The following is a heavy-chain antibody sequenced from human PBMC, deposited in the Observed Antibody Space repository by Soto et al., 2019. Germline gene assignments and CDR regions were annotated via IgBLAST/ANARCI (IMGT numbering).Heavy chain of an antibody. CDR1: GFSLSTSGVG. V-gene: IGHV2-5*01. CDR2: IHWNDDK. CDR3: AYTSWGTLIY. Sequence: SGPTLVNPTQTLTLTCTFSGFSLSTSGVGVGWIRQPPGKALEWLARIHWNDDKYYRPSLESRLTISKATSKNQVVLTMTNMDPVDTPKYYCAYTSWGTLIYCGQGTLVTVSS. D-gene: IGHD1-1*01. J-gene: IGHJ1*01.